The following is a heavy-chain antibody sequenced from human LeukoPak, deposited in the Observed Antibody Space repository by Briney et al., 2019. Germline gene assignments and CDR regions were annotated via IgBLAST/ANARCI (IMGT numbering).Heavy chain of an antibody. CDR3: ARGSAAMWAWFDP. D-gene: IGHD2-2*01. J-gene: IGHJ5*02. V-gene: IGHV4-30-2*01. CDR2: IYHSGST. Sequence: SETLSLTCAVSGGSINSGGYSWSWLRQPPGKGLEWIGYIYHSGSTYYNPSLKSRVTISVDRSKNQFSLKLSSVTAADSALYYCARGSAAMWAWFDPWGQGTLVTVSS. CDR1: GGSINSGGYS.